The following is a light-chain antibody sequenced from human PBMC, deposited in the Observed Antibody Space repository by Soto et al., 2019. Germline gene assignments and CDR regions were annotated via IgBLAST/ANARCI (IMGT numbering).Light chain of an antibody. CDR1: QSISSY. V-gene: IGKV1-39*01. CDR3: QQFNNYPLT. CDR2: AAS. J-gene: IGKJ5*01. Sequence: DIQMSQSPSSLSASVGYRVTITCRASQSISSYLNWYQQKPGKAPKLLIYAASSLQSGVPSRFSGSGSGTDFTLSISSLQPEDFETYYCQQFNNYPLTFGQGTRLEIK.